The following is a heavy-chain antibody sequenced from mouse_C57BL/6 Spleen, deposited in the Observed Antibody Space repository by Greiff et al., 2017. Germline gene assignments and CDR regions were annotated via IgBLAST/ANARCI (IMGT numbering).Heavy chain of an antibody. D-gene: IGHD2-4*01. CDR3: ARNFPIYYDYDWYFDV. V-gene: IGHV2-2*01. CDR1: GFSLTSYG. Sequence: QVQLQQSGPGLVQPSQSLSITCTVSGFSLTSYGVHWVRQSPGKGLEWLGVIWSGGSTDYNAAFISRLSISKDNSKSQVFFKMNSLQADDTAIYYGARNFPIYYDYDWYFDVWGTGTTVTVSS. CDR2: IWSGGST. J-gene: IGHJ1*03.